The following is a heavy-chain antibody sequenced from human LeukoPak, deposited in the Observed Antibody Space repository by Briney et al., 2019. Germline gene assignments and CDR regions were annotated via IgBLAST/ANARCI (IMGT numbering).Heavy chain of an antibody. V-gene: IGHV4-34*01. D-gene: IGHD3-22*01. CDR1: SGSFNGYC. Sequence: SEALSLTCAVYSGSFNGYCGIWLRQPPRRGLEWIGEIYSGGSANYDPSLKGRLAISVDPSKSQFSLKLSSLTAADTAVYFCARGVVDYSTRSGYLSHWGQGTLVTVSS. CDR2: IYSGGSA. CDR3: ARGVVDYSTRSGYLSH. J-gene: IGHJ4*02.